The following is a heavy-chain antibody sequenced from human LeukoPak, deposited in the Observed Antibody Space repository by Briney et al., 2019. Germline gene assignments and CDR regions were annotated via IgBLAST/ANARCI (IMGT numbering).Heavy chain of an antibody. CDR1: GVSITTYSHN. CDR3: ARRYEGSGYAYDY. D-gene: IGHD3-22*01. V-gene: IGHV4-39*01. CDR2: VHFSGAI. J-gene: IGHJ4*02. Sequence: PSETLSLTCTVSGVSITTYSHNYDWIRQPPGKGLEWIGAVHFSGAINYNPSLKSRVTIFVDTSKKQPSLKLNSVTAADTAVYYCARRYEGSGYAYDYWGQGILVTVSS.